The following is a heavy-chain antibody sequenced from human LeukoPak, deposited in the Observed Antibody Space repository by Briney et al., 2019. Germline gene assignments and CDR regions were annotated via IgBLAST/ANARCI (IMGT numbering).Heavy chain of an antibody. CDR1: GFTVSSNY. CDR3: ALGVVVPAIDY. D-gene: IGHD2-2*01. CDR2: IYSGGST. V-gene: IGHV3-53*01. J-gene: IGHJ4*02. Sequence: GSLRLSCAASGFTVSSNYMSWVRQAPGKGLEWVSVIYSGGSTYYADSVKGRFTISRDNSKNTLYLQMNSLRAEDTAVYYCALGVVVPAIDYWGQGTLVTVSS.